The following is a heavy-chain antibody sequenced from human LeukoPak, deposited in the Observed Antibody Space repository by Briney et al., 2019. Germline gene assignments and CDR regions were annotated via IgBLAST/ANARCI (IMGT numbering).Heavy chain of an antibody. CDR1: GGPISSYY. J-gene: IGHJ6*02. Sequence: SETLSLTCTVSGGPISSYYWSWIRQPPGKGLEWIGYIHYSGTINYNPSLMSRVTISVDSSKNQFSLRLSSVTAADTAVYFCARGHKGLEVWGQGATVTVSS. CDR2: IHYSGTI. CDR3: ARGHKGLEV. V-gene: IGHV4-59*01.